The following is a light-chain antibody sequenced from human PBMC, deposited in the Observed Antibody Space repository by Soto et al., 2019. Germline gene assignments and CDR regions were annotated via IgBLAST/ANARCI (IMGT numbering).Light chain of an antibody. Sequence: DIQMTQSPSTLSGSVGDRVTMTCRASQTISSWLAWYQQQPGKAPKLLIYDASSLESGVPSRFSGSGSGTEFTLTISSLQPDDFATYYCQQYNSSFGPGTKVDIK. J-gene: IGKJ3*01. V-gene: IGKV1-5*01. CDR1: QTISSW. CDR3: QQYNSS. CDR2: DAS.